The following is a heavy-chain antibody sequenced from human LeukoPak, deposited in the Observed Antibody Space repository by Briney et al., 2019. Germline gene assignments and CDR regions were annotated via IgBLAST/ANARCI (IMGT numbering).Heavy chain of an antibody. CDR1: GFAFSSNW. V-gene: IGHV3-74*01. Sequence: GGSLRLSCAASGFAFSSNWMHWVRQTPGKGLVWVSRINSGGSGTSYAASVEGRFTISRDDAKNTLYLQMNSLRAEDTAVYYCATSLGPLTEYWGQGTLVTVSS. D-gene: IGHD7-27*01. CDR3: ATSLGPLTEY. J-gene: IGHJ4*02. CDR2: INSGGSGT.